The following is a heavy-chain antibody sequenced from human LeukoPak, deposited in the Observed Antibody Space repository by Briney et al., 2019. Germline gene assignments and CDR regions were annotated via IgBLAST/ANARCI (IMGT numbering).Heavy chain of an antibody. V-gene: IGHV3-23*01. CDR2: ISGSGGST. CDR3: AKHSRSSIDAFDI. Sequence: GGSLRLSCAASGFTFSSYAMSWVCQAPGKGLEWVSAISGSGGSTYYADSVKGRFTISRDNSKNTLYLQMNSLRAEDTAVYYCAKHSRSSIDAFDIWGQGTMVTVSS. D-gene: IGHD6-6*01. CDR1: GFTFSSYA. J-gene: IGHJ3*02.